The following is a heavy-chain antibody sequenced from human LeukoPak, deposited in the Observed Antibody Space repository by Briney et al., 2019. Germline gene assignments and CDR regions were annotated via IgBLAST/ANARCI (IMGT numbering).Heavy chain of an antibody. CDR2: IYYSGST. Sequence: PSETLSLTCTVSGGSISSSYWSWIRQPPGKGLAWIGYIYYSGSTNYNPSLKSRVTISVDTSKNQFSLKLSSVTAADTAVYYCARDRTNSYGDAFDIWGQGTMVTVSS. V-gene: IGHV4-59*01. D-gene: IGHD5-18*01. CDR3: ARDRTNSYGDAFDI. J-gene: IGHJ3*02. CDR1: GGSISSSY.